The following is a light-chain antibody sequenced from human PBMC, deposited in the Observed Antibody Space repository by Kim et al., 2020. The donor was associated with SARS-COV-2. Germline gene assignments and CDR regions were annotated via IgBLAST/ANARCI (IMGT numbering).Light chain of an antibody. CDR2: GAS. J-gene: IGKJ4*01. CDR1: QTISTF. CDR3: QHSYSPPFN. V-gene: IGKV1-39*01. Sequence: ASVGNSVPITCRASQTISTFLSWYEKKPGKPPKLLIYGASTLQSGVPSRFSGSGSGTDFTLTITSLQPEDFATFYCQHSYSPPFNFGGGTKLEIK.